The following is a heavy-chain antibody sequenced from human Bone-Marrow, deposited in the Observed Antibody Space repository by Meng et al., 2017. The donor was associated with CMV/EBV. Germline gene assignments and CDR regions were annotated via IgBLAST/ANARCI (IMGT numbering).Heavy chain of an antibody. CDR1: GFTFSSYA. Sequence: GGSLRLSCAASGFTFSSYAMHWVRQAPGRGLQWVALLSYDGSKTYLADFVQGRFTISRDNSKNTLYLHMSGLRPDDTAVYFCARPRSGFVVVPSAIDYWGRGTQVTVSS. CDR2: LSYDGSKT. J-gene: IGHJ4*02. CDR3: ARPRSGFVVVPSAIDY. D-gene: IGHD2-15*01. V-gene: IGHV3-30*04.